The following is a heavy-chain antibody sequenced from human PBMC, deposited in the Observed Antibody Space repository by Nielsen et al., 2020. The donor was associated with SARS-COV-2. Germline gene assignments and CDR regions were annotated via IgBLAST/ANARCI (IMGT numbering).Heavy chain of an antibody. Sequence: GSLRLSCIVSGGSISNYYWSWIRQPPGKGLEWIGYVSYGGTTNYNPSLKSRVTISLDTSKNQFFLKLSSVTAADRAVYYCARDYYGDYLDGFDIWGQGTMVAVSS. V-gene: IGHV4-59*01. CDR2: VSYGGTT. CDR3: ARDYYGDYLDGFDI. J-gene: IGHJ3*02. D-gene: IGHD4-17*01. CDR1: GGSISNYY.